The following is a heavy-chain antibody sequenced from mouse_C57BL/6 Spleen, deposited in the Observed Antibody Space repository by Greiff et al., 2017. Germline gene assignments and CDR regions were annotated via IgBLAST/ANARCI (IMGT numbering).Heavy chain of an antibody. V-gene: IGHV1-42*01. D-gene: IGHD1-1*01. CDR1: GYSFTGYY. CDR3: ARRELTPLYYGSSYQSLVY. Sequence: VQLQQSGPELVKPGASVKISCKASGYSFTGYYMNWVKQSPEKSLEWIGEINPSTGGTTYNQKFKAKATLTVDKSSSTAYMQLKSLTSEDSAVYYCARRELTPLYYGSSYQSLVYWGQGTSVTVSS. CDR2: INPSTGGT. J-gene: IGHJ4*01.